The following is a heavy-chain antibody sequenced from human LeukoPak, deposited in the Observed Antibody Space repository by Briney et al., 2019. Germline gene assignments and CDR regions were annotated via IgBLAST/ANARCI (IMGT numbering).Heavy chain of an antibody. CDR2: ISYDGTNK. CDR1: GFTFSSYA. V-gene: IGHV3-30*01. CDR3: ARDLTGWGESSGYSDY. Sequence: GGSLRLSCAASGFTFSSYAMHWVRQAPGKGLEWVALISYDGTNKFYEDSVKGRFTISRDNSKNALFLQVNSLRAEDTAVYYCARDLTGWGESSGYSDYWGQEPWSLSPQ. J-gene: IGHJ4*01. D-gene: IGHD3-22*01.